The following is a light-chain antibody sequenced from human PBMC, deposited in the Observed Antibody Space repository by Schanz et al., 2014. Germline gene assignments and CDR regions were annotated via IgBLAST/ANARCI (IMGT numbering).Light chain of an antibody. CDR3: SSYTSSTTLV. Sequence: QSALTHPSSFSGSPGQSITISCTGTSSDVGGYNYVSWYQHHPGKAPKLMIYDVSNRPSGVSNRFSGSKSGNTASLTISGLQAEDEADYYCSSYTSSTTLVFGGGTKLTVL. J-gene: IGLJ3*02. V-gene: IGLV2-14*03. CDR2: DVS. CDR1: SSDVGGYNY.